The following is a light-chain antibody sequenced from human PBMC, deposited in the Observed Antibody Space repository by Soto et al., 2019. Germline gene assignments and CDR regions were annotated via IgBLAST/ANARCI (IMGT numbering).Light chain of an antibody. CDR3: QQYADSPPRLM. CDR1: QSVNSAY. V-gene: IGKV3-20*01. J-gene: IGKJ4*02. Sequence: IVLTQSPGTLSLSPGERATPSCRASQSVNSAYLAWSQQKPGQAPRLLIYGASNRAVGIPDRFSGSGSGTVFTLTIGRLEPEDFAVYYCQQYADSPPRLMFGGGIKVEIK. CDR2: GAS.